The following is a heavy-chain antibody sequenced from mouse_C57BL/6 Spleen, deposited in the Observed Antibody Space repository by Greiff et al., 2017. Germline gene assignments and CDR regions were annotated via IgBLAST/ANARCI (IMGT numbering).Heavy chain of an antibody. CDR1: GYTFTSYW. V-gene: IGHV1-69*01. D-gene: IGHD1-1*01. Sequence: VKLQQPGAELVMPGASVKLSCKASGYTFTSYWMHWVKQRPGQGLEWIGEIDPSDSYTNYNQKFKGKSTLTVDKSSSTAYMQLSSLTSEDSAVYYCAKGHYGSSYDYWGQGTTLTVSS. J-gene: IGHJ2*01. CDR3: AKGHYGSSYDY. CDR2: IDPSDSYT.